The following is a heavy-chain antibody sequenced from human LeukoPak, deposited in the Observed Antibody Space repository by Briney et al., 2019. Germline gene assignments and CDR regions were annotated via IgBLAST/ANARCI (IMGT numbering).Heavy chain of an antibody. CDR1: GFTFSNAW. V-gene: IGHV3-15*01. CDR2: IKIKTDGETT. J-gene: IGHJ4*02. Sequence: GGSLRLSCVASGFTFSNAWMNWVRRVPGKGLEWVGRIKIKTDGETTDYAAPVKGRFTISRDDSIKTLYLQMSSLRTEDTGVYYCSTGPSVAAGQVVDYWGQGTLVTVSS. CDR3: STGPSVAAGQVVDY. D-gene: IGHD2-15*01.